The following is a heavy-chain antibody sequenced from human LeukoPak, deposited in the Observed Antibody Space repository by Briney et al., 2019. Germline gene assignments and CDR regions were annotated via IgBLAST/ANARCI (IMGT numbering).Heavy chain of an antibody. CDR2: INHSGSP. CDR1: GGAFSGYY. Sequence: SETLSLTCAVYGGAFSGYYWSWIRQPPGKGREWIGEINHSGSPNYNPSLKSRVTISVDTSKNQFSLKLSSVTAADTAVYYCARGHGSSFDYWGQGTLVTVSS. J-gene: IGHJ4*02. CDR3: ARGHGSSFDY. D-gene: IGHD2-2*01. V-gene: IGHV4-34*01.